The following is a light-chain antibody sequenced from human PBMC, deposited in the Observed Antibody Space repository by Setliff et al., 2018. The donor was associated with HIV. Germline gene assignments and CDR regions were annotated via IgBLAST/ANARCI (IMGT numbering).Light chain of an antibody. CDR1: GGNIANYY. J-gene: IGLJ2*01. CDR2: EDS. V-gene: IGLV6-57*01. CDR3: QSYDSDNQGI. Sequence: NFMLTQPRSVSESPGKTVTISCTRSGGNIANYYVQWYQQRPGSSPTTVIYEDSQRVSGVPDRFSGSIDTSSNSASLAISGLKTEDEADYYCQSYDSDNQGIFGGGTKSPS.